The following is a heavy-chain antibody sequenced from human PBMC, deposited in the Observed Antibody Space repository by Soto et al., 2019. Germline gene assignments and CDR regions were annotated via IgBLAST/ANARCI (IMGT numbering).Heavy chain of an antibody. CDR1: GGPNRSGRHY. J-gene: IGHJ4*02. D-gene: IGHD6-13*01. CDR3: ARVSLGAAGPFDY. V-gene: IGHV4-31*03. Sequence: SETLSPNCTFPGGPNRSGRHYLNSAGQHPGEGLEWIGYIYYSGTTFYSPSLKSRVTISIVTSKNQFYLHLSSVTAADTAVYYCARVSLGAAGPFDYWGQGTLVT. CDR2: IYYSGTT.